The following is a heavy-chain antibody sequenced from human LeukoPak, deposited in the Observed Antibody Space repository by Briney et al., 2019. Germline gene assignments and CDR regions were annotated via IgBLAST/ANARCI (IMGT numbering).Heavy chain of an antibody. V-gene: IGHV1-46*01. Sequence: ASVKVSCKASGYTFTSYYMHWVRQAPGQGLEWMGIINPSGGSTSYAQKFQGRVTMTEDTSTDTAYMELSSLRSEDTAVYYCAPRYSGSYYADYWGQGTLVTVSS. J-gene: IGHJ4*02. CDR3: APRYSGSYYADY. CDR1: GYTFTSYY. CDR2: INPSGGST. D-gene: IGHD1-26*01.